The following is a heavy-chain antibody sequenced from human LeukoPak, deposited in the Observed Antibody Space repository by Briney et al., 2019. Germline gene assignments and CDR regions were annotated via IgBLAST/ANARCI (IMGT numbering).Heavy chain of an antibody. CDR1: GGTFSSYA. D-gene: IGHD6-13*01. Sequence: ASVKVSCKASGGTFSSYAISWVRQAPGQGLEWMGGIIPIFGTANYAQKFQGRVTITADESTSTAYMELSSLRSEDTAVYYCASASPGYSSRPSDYWGQGTLVTVSS. V-gene: IGHV1-69*13. CDR3: ASASPGYSSRPSDY. J-gene: IGHJ4*02. CDR2: IIPIFGTA.